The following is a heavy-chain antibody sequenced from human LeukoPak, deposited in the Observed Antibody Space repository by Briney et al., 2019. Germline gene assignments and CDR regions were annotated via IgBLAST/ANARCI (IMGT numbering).Heavy chain of an antibody. Sequence: GGSLRLSCAASGFTFSSYSINWVRQAPGKGLEWVSSISSIISYIYYADSVKGRFTISRDNAKNSLYLQMNSLRAEDTAVYYCARGDPDCSSTSCPSYYYGMDVWGQGTTVTVSS. CDR1: GFTFSSYS. CDR2: ISSIISYI. D-gene: IGHD2-2*01. V-gene: IGHV3-21*01. J-gene: IGHJ6*02. CDR3: ARGDPDCSSTSCPSYYYGMDV.